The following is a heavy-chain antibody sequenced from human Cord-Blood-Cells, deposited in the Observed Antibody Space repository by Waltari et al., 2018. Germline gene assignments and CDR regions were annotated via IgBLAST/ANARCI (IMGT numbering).Heavy chain of an antibody. D-gene: IGHD6-19*01. CDR1: GGSFSGYY. Sequence: QVQLQQWGAGLLKPSETLSLTCAVYGGSFSGYYWSWIRQPPGKGLEWIGEINHSGSSNYNPSLKSRVTISVDTSKNQFSLELSSVTAADTAVYYCARVGSSGWYFDYWGQGTLVTVSS. V-gene: IGHV4-34*01. CDR2: INHSGSS. J-gene: IGHJ4*02. CDR3: ARVGSSGWYFDY.